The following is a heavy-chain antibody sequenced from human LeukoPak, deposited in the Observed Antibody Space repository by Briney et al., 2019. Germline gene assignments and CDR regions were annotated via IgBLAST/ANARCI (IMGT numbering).Heavy chain of an antibody. V-gene: IGHV3-30-3*01. CDR1: GFTFSSYA. J-gene: IGHJ4*02. CDR3: ARGGGLSEIDY. CDR2: ISYDGSNK. D-gene: IGHD3-16*01. Sequence: PGGSLRLSCAASGFTFSSYAMHWVRQAPGKGLEWVAVISYDGSNKYYADSVKGRFTISRDNSKNTLYLQMNSLRAEDTAVYYCARGGGLSEIDYWGQGTLVTVSS.